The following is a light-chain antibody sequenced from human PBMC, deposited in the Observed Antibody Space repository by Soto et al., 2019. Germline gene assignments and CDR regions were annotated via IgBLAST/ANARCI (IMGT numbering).Light chain of an antibody. J-gene: IGKJ1*01. V-gene: IGKV3-20*01. Sequence: EIVLTQSPGTLSLSPGERATLSCRASQSVSSSYLAWYQQKPGQAPRPLIYGASSRAIGIPDRFSGSGSGTDFTLTISRLEPEDFAEYYCPQYGSSPWTFGPGTKV. CDR3: PQYGSSPWT. CDR2: GAS. CDR1: QSVSSSY.